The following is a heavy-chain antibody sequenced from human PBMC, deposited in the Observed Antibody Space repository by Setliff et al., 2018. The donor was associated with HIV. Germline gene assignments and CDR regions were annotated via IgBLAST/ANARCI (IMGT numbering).Heavy chain of an antibody. J-gene: IGHJ3*02. CDR2: ISSSGNTI. D-gene: IGHD1-26*01. CDR3: ARDGWVGATPSAFDI. V-gene: IGHV3-48*02. CDR1: GFTFSSYA. Sequence: PGGSLRLSCAASGFTFSSYAMSWVRQAPGKGLEWVSYISSSGNTIYYADSVKGRFTISRDNAKTSLYLQMNNLEDEDTALYYCARDGWVGATPSAFDIWGQGTMVTVSS.